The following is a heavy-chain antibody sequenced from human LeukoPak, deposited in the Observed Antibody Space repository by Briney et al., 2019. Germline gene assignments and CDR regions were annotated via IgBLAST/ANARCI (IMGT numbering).Heavy chain of an antibody. CDR1: DASSSSSSHH. CDR3: VRLDPWGAGYYFDY. V-gene: IGHV4-39*01. J-gene: IGHJ4*02. Sequence: SETLSLTCTISDASSSSSSHHWGWIRQSPGKGLEWIGSIYYGQTIYYNPSLNSRVTISVVTSKDQFTLQLNSVTAADTAVYYCVRLDPWGAGYYFDYWGQGTLVTVSS. CDR2: IYYGQTI. D-gene: IGHD1-26*01.